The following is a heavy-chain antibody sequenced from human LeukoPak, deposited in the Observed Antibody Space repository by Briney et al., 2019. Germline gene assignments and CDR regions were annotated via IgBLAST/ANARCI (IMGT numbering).Heavy chain of an antibody. CDR3: AKEVLAAGYYYYYYMDV. V-gene: IGHV3-23*01. Sequence: GGSLRLSCAASGFTFSSYAMSWVRQALGKGLEWVSAISGSGGSTYYADSVKGRFTISRDNSKNTLYLQMNSLSAEDTAVYYCAKEVLAAGYYYYYYMDVWGKGTTVTVSS. CDR2: ISGSGGST. J-gene: IGHJ6*03. D-gene: IGHD6-13*01. CDR1: GFTFSSYA.